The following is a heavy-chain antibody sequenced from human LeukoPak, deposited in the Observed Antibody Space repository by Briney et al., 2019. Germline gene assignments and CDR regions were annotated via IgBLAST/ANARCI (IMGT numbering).Heavy chain of an antibody. D-gene: IGHD4-23*01. CDR3: ARAVYGGNFLGY. Sequence: SETLSLTCTVSGGSISSYYWSWIRQPPGKGQEWIGYIYYSGSTNYNPSLKSRVTISVDTSKNQFSLKLSSVTAADTAVYYCARAVYGGNFLGYWGQGTLVTVSS. V-gene: IGHV4-59*01. CDR1: GGSISSYY. J-gene: IGHJ4*02. CDR2: IYYSGST.